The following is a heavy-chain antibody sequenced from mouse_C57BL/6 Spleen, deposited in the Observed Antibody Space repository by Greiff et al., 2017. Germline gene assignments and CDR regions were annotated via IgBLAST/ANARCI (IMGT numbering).Heavy chain of an antibody. Sequence: EVQVVESGGGLVKPGGSLKLSCAASGFTFSDYDMYWVRQTPEKRLEWVADISNGGGSTYSPDTVKGRFTISRDNAKNTLYLQMSRLKSEDTAMYYCARGGLQREIDSIDYWGQGTSVTVSS. D-gene: IGHD1-1*01. J-gene: IGHJ4*01. CDR2: ISNGGGST. CDR1: GFTFSDYD. V-gene: IGHV5-12*01. CDR3: ARGGLQREIDSIDY.